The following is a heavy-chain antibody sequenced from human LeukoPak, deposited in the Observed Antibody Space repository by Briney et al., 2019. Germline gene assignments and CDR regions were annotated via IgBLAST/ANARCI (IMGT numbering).Heavy chain of an antibody. V-gene: IGHV4-61*02. Sequence: SQTLSLTCTVSGGSINSGNYYWSWIRQPAGKGLEWIGRIYPSGSTEYSPSLKSRATISVDTSKNQFSLRLSSATAADTALYYCSGENLYYYGSGSVFDYWGQGALVTVSS. CDR1: GGSINSGNYY. CDR3: SGENLYYYGSGSVFDY. J-gene: IGHJ4*02. D-gene: IGHD3-10*01. CDR2: IYPSGST.